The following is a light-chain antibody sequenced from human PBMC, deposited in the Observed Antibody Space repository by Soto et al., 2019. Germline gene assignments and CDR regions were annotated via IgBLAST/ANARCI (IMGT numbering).Light chain of an antibody. CDR3: MQGTHWPPT. CDR1: QSLVYSDGNTY. CDR2: KVS. V-gene: IGKV2-30*01. Sequence: DVVMTQSPLSLPVTLGQPASISCRSSQSLVYSDGNTYLNWFQQRPGQSPRRLIYKVSNRDSGVPDRFSGSGSRTDFTLQISRVEAEDVGVYYCMQGTHWPPTFGQGTKVEIK. J-gene: IGKJ1*01.